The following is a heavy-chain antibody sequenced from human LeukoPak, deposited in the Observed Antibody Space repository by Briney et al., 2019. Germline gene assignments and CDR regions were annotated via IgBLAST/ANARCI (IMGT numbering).Heavy chain of an antibody. J-gene: IGHJ4*02. CDR3: AKSVTIFGVVPGY. CDR1: GFTFSTYG. CDR2: ISYDGSHI. V-gene: IGHV3-30*18. D-gene: IGHD3-3*01. Sequence: GGSLRLSCAASGFTFSTYGLHWVRQAPGKGLEWVAVISYDGSHIYYADSVKGRFTISRDNSENTLYLQMNSLRAEDTAVYYCAKSVTIFGVVPGYWGQGTLVTVSS.